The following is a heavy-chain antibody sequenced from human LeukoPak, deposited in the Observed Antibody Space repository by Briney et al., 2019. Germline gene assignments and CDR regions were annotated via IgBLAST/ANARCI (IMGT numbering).Heavy chain of an antibody. Sequence: GGSLRLSCAASGFTVSSNYMSWVRQAPGKGLEWVSVIYSGGSTYYADSVKGRFTISRDNSKNTLYLQMNSLRAEDTAVYYCARAQTGPYFDYWGQGTLATVSS. J-gene: IGHJ4*02. V-gene: IGHV3-53*01. CDR1: GFTVSSNY. CDR3: ARAQTGPYFDY. D-gene: IGHD1-1*01. CDR2: IYSGGST.